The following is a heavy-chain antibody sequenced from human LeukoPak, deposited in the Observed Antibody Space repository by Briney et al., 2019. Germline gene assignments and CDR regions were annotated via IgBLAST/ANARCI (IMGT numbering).Heavy chain of an antibody. J-gene: IGHJ1*01. D-gene: IGHD6-13*01. V-gene: IGHV3-21*01. CDR3: TTPAAGPGAEYSQY. CDR1: GFRFSSYS. Sequence: GGSLRLSCAASGFRFSSYSMNWVRQAPGKGLEWVSSIDFSSTYIYNTDSVKGRFTTSRDNAKNSLDLQMNSLKVGDTAVYYCTTPAAGPGAEYSQYWGQGTLVIVSS. CDR2: IDFSSTYI.